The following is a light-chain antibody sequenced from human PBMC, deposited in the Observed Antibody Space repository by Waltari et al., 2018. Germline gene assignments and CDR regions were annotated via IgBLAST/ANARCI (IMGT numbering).Light chain of an antibody. CDR2: TAS. Sequence: DIQMTQSPSSLSASVGDRVTITCRASQSISSYLNWSQQKPGKAPKLLIYTASSLQSGVPSRFSGSGSGTDFTLTISSLQPEDFATYYCQQSYSTLPYTFGQGTKLEIK. V-gene: IGKV1-39*01. CDR3: QQSYSTLPYT. J-gene: IGKJ2*01. CDR1: QSISSY.